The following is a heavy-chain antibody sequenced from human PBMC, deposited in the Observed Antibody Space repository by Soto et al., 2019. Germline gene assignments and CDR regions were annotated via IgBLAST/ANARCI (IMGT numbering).Heavy chain of an antibody. D-gene: IGHD3-22*01. CDR2: IYTSGST. V-gene: IGHV4-4*07. CDR1: GGSISSYY. Sequence: SETLSLTCTVSGGSISSYYWSWIRQPAGKGLEWIGRIYTSGSTNYNPSLKSRVTMSVDTSKNQFSLKLSSVTAADTAVYYCAGDYYDSSGYFRPLDYWGQGTLVT. CDR3: AGDYYDSSGYFRPLDY. J-gene: IGHJ4*02.